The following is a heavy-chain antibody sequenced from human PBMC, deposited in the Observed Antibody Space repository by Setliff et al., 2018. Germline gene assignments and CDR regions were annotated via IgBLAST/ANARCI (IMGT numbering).Heavy chain of an antibody. V-gene: IGHV3-30*02. J-gene: IGHJ4*02. D-gene: IGHD3-22*01. CDR2: IRHDGSNE. CDR3: AKDTHYYASSGYYCFDY. Sequence: PGGSLRLSCAASGFTFSSFAMSWVRQAPGKGLEWVAYIRHDGSNENYADSVKGRFTISRDNSRNTLSLQMNSLRAEDTGVYYCAKDTHYYASSGYYCFDYWGQGTLVTVSS. CDR1: GFTFSSFA.